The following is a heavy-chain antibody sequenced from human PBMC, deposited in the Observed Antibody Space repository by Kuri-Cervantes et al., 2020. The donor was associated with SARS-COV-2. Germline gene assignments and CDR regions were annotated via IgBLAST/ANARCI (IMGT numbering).Heavy chain of an antibody. D-gene: IGHD6-6*01. CDR3: ARFSYSSSNEGIYHYYGMDV. Sequence: GESLKISCAASGFTFSSYSMNWVRQAPGKGLEWVSSISSSSNYIYYADSVEGRFTISRDSANNSLSLQMYSLRAEDTAVYYCARFSYSSSNEGIYHYYGMDVWGQGTTVTVSS. J-gene: IGHJ6*02. V-gene: IGHV3-21*01. CDR2: ISSSSNYI. CDR1: GFTFSSYS.